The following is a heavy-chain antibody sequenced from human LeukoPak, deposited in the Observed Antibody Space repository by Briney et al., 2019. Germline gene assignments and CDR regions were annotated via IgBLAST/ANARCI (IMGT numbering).Heavy chain of an antibody. V-gene: IGHV3-11*01. D-gene: IGHD6-13*01. CDR1: GFTFSDYY. Sequence: GGSLRLSCAASGFTFSDYYMSWIRQAPGKGLEWVSYISSSGSTIYYADSVKGRFTISRDNAKNSLYLQMNSPRAEDTAVYYCARDRRSSSYYYYYGMDVWGQGTTVTVSS. CDR2: ISSSGSTI. J-gene: IGHJ6*02. CDR3: ARDRRSSSYYYYYGMDV.